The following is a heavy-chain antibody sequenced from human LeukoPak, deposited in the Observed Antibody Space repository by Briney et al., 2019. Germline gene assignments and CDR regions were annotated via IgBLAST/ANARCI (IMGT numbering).Heavy chain of an antibody. CDR3: ARHGGTMFQH. CDR2: IYYSGST. V-gene: IGHV4-34*01. Sequence: SETLSLTCAVYGGSFSGYYWSWIRQPPGKGLEWIGSIYYSGSTYYNPSLKSRVTISVDTSKNQFSLKLSSVTAADTAVYYCARHGGTMFQHWGQGTLVTVSS. D-gene: IGHD2-15*01. CDR1: GGSFSGYY. J-gene: IGHJ1*01.